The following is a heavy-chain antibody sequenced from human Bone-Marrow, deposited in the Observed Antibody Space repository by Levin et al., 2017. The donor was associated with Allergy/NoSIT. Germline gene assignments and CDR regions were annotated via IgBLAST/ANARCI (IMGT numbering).Heavy chain of an antibody. CDR2: IAGSGGGI. J-gene: IGHJ4*02. CDR1: GFTFSSYA. V-gene: IGHV3-23*01. CDR3: AKGTETTVVQGLFAGD. D-gene: IGHD3-10*01. Sequence: HPGESLKISCAASGFTFSSYALSWVRQAPGRGLEWVSAIAGSGGGIYYADSVKGRFTISRDNSKDMLYLQMNSLRAEDTAVYYCAKGTETTVVQGLFAGDWGQGTLVTVSS.